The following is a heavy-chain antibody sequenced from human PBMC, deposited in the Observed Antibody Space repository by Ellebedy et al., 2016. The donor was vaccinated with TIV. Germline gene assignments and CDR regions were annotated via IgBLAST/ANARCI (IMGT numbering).Heavy chain of an antibody. CDR3: AKGMSRVHYYSGIDV. D-gene: IGHD1-1*01. CDR1: GFTFSNYA. J-gene: IGHJ6*02. CDR2: ISGSGGNT. V-gene: IGHV3-23*01. Sequence: PGGSLRLSCAASGFTFSNYAMNWVRQAPGKGLEWVSAISGSGGNTYYADSAKGRFTISRDNSKNKLYVQINSLIAEDTAVYYFAKGMSRVHYYSGIDVWGQGTTVTVSS.